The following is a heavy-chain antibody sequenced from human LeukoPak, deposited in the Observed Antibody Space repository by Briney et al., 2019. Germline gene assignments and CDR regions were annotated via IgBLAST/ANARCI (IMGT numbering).Heavy chain of an antibody. CDR3: ARTGSGHDPDY. CDR2: ISSSSSYI. J-gene: IGHJ4*02. CDR1: GFTLSSYS. D-gene: IGHD6-19*01. V-gene: IGHV3-21*01. Sequence: GGSLRLSCAASGFTLSSYSMNWVRQAPGKGLEWVSSISSSSSYIYYAGSVTRRFTISRDNAKISLYLQMNSLRAEDRAVYYCARTGSGHDPDYCGQTALFSASS.